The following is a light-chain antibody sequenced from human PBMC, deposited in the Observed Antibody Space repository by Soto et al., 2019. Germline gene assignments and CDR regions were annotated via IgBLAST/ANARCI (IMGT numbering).Light chain of an antibody. Sequence: DIQMTQSPSTLSASVGDRVTITCRASQSISSWLAWYQQKPGKAPKLLIYKPTSLESGVPSRFSGSGSGTEVNITISSLQPDDCATDYCQQYNSYWTFGQGTKVEIK. V-gene: IGKV1-5*03. J-gene: IGKJ1*01. CDR2: KPT. CDR3: QQYNSYWT. CDR1: QSISSW.